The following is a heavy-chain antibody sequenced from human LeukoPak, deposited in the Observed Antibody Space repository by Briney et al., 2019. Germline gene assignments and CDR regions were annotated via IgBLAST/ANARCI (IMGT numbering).Heavy chain of an antibody. CDR2: IIPIFGTA. Sequence: SVKVSCTASGGTFSSYAISWVRQAPGQGLEWMGGIIPIFGTANYAQKFQGRVTITADESTSTAYMELSSLRSEDTAVYYCARDFLLQGYYYGMDVWGQGTTVTVS. CDR1: GGTFSSYA. V-gene: IGHV1-69*13. CDR3: ARDFLLQGYYYGMDV. J-gene: IGHJ6*02. D-gene: IGHD1-26*01.